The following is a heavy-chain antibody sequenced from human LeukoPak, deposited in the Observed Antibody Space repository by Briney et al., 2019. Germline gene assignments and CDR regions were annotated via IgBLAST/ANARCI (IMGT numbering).Heavy chain of an antibody. Sequence: SVKVSCKASGGAFSSYTISWVRQAPGQGLEWMGRIIPILGIANYAQKFQGRVTITADKSTSTAYMELSSLRSEDTAVYYCAREGGAGQGFDYWGQGTLVTVSS. V-gene: IGHV1-69*04. J-gene: IGHJ4*02. CDR1: GGAFSSYT. CDR2: IIPILGIA. CDR3: AREGGAGQGFDY.